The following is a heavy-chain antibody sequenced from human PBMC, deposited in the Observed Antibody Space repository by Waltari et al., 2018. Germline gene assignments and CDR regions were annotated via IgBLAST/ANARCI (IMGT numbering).Heavy chain of an antibody. Sequence: EVQLVESGGGLVQPGGSVRLSCEASGLSISESWMSWVRQAPGKGPEWVADIKEDGSKIYYVGSVRGRFTISRDNAKNSLYLQMNSLRVEDTAVYYCARDAPLYTTGWGYDYWGQGILVTVSS. CDR3: ARDAPLYTTGWGYDY. D-gene: IGHD6-19*01. CDR2: IKEDGSKI. J-gene: IGHJ4*02. V-gene: IGHV3-7*01. CDR1: GLSISESW.